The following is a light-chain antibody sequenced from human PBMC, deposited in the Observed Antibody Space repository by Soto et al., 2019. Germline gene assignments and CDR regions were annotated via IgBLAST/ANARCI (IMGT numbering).Light chain of an antibody. CDR2: SAS. Sequence: EIVLTQSPATLSLSPGERATLSCRAGQSVSSYLAWYQQKPGQAPRLLIYSASRRATGIPDRFTGSGSGTDFTLTINRVEPEDFAVYYCQHYVNWPLTFGGGTKVDI. CDR1: QSVSSY. J-gene: IGKJ4*01. V-gene: IGKV3-11*01. CDR3: QHYVNWPLT.